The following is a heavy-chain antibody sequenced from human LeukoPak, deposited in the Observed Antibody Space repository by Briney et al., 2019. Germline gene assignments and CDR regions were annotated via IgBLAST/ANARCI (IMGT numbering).Heavy chain of an antibody. Sequence: GGSLRLSCAASGFTFSSYGMHWVRQAPGKGPEWVAVISYDGSNKYYADSVKGRFTISRDNSKNTLYLQMNSLRAEDTAVYYCAKGGSSGWPFDYWGQGTLVTVSS. J-gene: IGHJ4*02. CDR2: ISYDGSNK. V-gene: IGHV3-30*18. CDR3: AKGGSSGWPFDY. D-gene: IGHD6-19*01. CDR1: GFTFSSYG.